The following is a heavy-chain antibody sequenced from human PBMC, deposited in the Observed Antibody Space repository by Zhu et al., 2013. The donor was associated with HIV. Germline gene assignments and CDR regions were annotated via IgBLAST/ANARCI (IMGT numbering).Heavy chain of an antibody. V-gene: IGHV1-69*01. D-gene: IGHD6-6*01. J-gene: IGHJ6*02. CDR2: IIPIFGTA. CDR3: ARRHRIAARPGYYYGMDV. CDR1: GGTFSSYA. Sequence: VQLVQSGAEVKKPGSSVKVSCKASGGTFSSYAISWVRQAPGQGLEWMGGIIPIFGTANYAQKFQGRVTITADESTSTAYMELSSLRSEDTAVYYCARRHRIAARPGYYYGMDVWGQGTTVTVSS.